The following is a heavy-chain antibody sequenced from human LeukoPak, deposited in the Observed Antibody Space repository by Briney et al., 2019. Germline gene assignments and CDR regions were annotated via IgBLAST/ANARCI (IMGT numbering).Heavy chain of an antibody. J-gene: IGHJ4*02. D-gene: IGHD3-10*01. CDR2: INHSGST. CDR3: ARKGHYYGSGSYSH. CDR1: GGSFSGYY. Sequence: PSETLSLTCAVYGGSFSGYYWSWIRQPPGKGLEWIGEINHSGSTNYNPSLKSRVTISVDTSKNQFSLKLSSVTAADTAVYYCARKGHYYGSGSYSHWGQGTLVTVSS. V-gene: IGHV4-34*01.